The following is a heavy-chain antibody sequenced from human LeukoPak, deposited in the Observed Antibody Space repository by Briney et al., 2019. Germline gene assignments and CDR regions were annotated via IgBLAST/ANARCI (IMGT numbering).Heavy chain of an antibody. D-gene: IGHD3-9*01. J-gene: IGHJ4*02. Sequence: GGSLRLSCAASGFTFSNFVMGGVRQAPGKGLEWVSAISGSGGITYYADSVKGRFTISRDTSKNTLFLQMNSLRVEDTATYYCAKYAFRYFDYWGQGTLVTVSS. CDR1: GFTFSNFV. V-gene: IGHV3-23*01. CDR3: AKYAFRYFDY. CDR2: ISGSGGIT.